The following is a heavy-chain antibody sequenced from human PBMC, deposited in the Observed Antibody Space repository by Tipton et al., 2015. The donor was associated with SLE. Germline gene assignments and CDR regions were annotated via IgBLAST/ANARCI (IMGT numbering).Heavy chain of an antibody. D-gene: IGHD2-2*01. Sequence: SLRLSCAASGFIVSNDYMSWVRQAPGEGLEWVSSISSSGPYVYYADSVKGRFTISRDNANNSLYLQMNSLRAEDTGVYFCARGWSSTDYWGQGALVTVSS. CDR2: ISSSGPYV. V-gene: IGHV3-21*06. CDR3: ARGWSSTDY. J-gene: IGHJ4*02. CDR1: GFIVSNDY.